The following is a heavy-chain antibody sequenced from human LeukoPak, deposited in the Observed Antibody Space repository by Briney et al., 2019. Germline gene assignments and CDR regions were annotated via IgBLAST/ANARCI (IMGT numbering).Heavy chain of an antibody. V-gene: IGHV1-18*01. CDR3: KRDVYYYFWSGYYSWDDYYYGMDV. CDR1: GYTFTSYG. D-gene: IGHD3-3*01. CDR2: ISAYNGNT. Sequence: ASVKVSCKASGYTFTSYGISWVRQAPGQGLEWMGWISAYNGNTNYAQKLQGRVTMTTDTSTSTAYMELRSLRSDDTAVCYCKRDVYYYFWSGYYSWDDYYYGMDVWGQGTTVTVSS. J-gene: IGHJ6*02.